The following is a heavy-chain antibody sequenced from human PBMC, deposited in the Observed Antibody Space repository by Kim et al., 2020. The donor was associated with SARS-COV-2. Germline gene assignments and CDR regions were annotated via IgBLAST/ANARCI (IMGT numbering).Heavy chain of an antibody. V-gene: IGHV1-69*13. CDR3: ARDRVGRDGYNKRGYFDY. J-gene: IGHJ4*02. Sequence: SVKVSCKASGGTFSSYAISWVRQAPGQGLEWMGGIIPIFGTANYAQKFQGRVTITADESTSTAYMELSSLRSEDTAVYYCARDRVGRDGYNKRGYFDYWGQGTLVTVSS. D-gene: IGHD5-12*01. CDR2: IIPIFGTA. CDR1: GGTFSSYA.